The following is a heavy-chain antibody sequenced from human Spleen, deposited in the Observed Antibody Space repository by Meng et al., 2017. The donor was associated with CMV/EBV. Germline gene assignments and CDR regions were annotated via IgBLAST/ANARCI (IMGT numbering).Heavy chain of an antibody. CDR1: GFTFSDYY. J-gene: IGHJ4*02. Sequence: GESLKISCAASGFTFSDYYMSWIRQAPGKGLEWVSYISSSSRTKYYADSVKGRFTVSRDNPKNSLYLQMNSLRAEDTAVYYCAREISGNSLDYWGQGTVVTVSS. CDR3: AREISGNSLDY. CDR2: ISSSSRTK. V-gene: IGHV3-11*04. D-gene: IGHD4-23*01.